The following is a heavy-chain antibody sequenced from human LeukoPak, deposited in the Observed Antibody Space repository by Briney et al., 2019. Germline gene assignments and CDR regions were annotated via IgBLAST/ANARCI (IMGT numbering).Heavy chain of an antibody. J-gene: IGHJ6*03. V-gene: IGHV3-23*01. CDR3: ARARFETTVTTLVRKKDYYYYNMDV. CDR2: ISGSGGST. D-gene: IGHD4-17*01. CDR1: GFTFSNYA. Sequence: GGSLRLSCAASGFTFSNYAMSWVRQAPGKGLEWVSTISGSGGSTYYADSVKGRFTISRDNAKNSLYLQMSSLRAEDTAVYYCARARFETTVTTLVRKKDYYYYNMDVWGKGTTVTVSS.